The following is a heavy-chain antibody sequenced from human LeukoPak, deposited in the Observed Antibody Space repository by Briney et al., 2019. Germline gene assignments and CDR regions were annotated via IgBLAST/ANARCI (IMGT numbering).Heavy chain of an antibody. CDR1: GFTFSSYA. Sequence: PGGSLRLSCAASGFTFSSYAMHWVRQAPGKGLEYVSAISSNGGSTYYANSVKGRFTISRDNSKNTLYLQMGSLRAEDTAVYYCARAKPKNMVRGLIMRRESRYYFDYWGQGTLVTVSS. CDR2: ISSNGGST. J-gene: IGHJ4*02. V-gene: IGHV3-64*01. D-gene: IGHD3-10*01. CDR3: ARAKPKNMVRGLIMRRESRYYFDY.